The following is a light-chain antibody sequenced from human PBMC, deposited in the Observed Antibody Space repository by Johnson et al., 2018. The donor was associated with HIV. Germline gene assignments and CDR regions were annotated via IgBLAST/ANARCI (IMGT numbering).Light chain of an antibody. CDR1: SSNIVNNY. J-gene: IGLJ1*01. CDR3: ATWDSSLSAGGV. V-gene: IGLV1-51*01. CDR2: DND. Sequence: QSVLTQPPSVSAAPGQKVTISCSGSSSNIVNNYVSWYQHLPGTAPKLLIYDNDKRPSGIPDRFSGSKSGTSATLGITGLQTGDEADYYCATWDSSLSAGGVFGTVTKVAVL.